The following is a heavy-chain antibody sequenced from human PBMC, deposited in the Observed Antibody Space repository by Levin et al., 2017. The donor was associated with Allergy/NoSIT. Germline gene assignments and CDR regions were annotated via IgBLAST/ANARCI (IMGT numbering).Heavy chain of an antibody. Sequence: GGSLRLSCAASGFTFSSYAMHWVRQAPGKGLEWVAVISYDGSNKYYADSVKGRFTISRDNSKNTLYLQMNSLRAEDTAVYYCAREELNGARYYYYGMDVWGQGTTVTVSS. CDR1: GFTFSSYA. J-gene: IGHJ6*02. CDR2: ISYDGSNK. D-gene: IGHD1-26*01. V-gene: IGHV3-30-3*01. CDR3: AREELNGARYYYYGMDV.